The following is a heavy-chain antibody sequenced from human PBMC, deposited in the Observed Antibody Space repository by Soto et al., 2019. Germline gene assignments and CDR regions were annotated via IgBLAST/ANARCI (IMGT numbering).Heavy chain of an antibody. CDR3: ASPYYYDSSGYYYPPAFDI. D-gene: IGHD3-22*01. CDR2: IWYDGSNK. CDR1: GFTFSSYG. Sequence: GGSLRLSCAASGFTFSSYGMHWVRQAPGKGLEWVAVIWYDGSNKYYADSVKGRFTISRDNSKNTLYLQMNSLRAEDTAVYYCASPYYYDSSGYYYPPAFDIWGQGTMVTVSS. V-gene: IGHV3-33*01. J-gene: IGHJ3*02.